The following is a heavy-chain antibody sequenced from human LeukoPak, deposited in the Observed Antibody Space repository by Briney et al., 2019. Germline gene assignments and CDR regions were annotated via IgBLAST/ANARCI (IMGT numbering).Heavy chain of an antibody. D-gene: IGHD3-16*01. V-gene: IGHV4-34*01. CDR1: GGSFSGYY. CDR2: INHSGST. CDR3: AGARKNGTVPGAYFDY. Sequence: SETLSLTCAVYGGSFSGYYWSWIRQPPGKGLEWIGEINHSGSTNYNPSLKSRVTISVDTSENQFSLKLSSVTAADTAVYFCAGARKNGTVPGAYFDYGGRGTLVTVPS. J-gene: IGHJ4*02.